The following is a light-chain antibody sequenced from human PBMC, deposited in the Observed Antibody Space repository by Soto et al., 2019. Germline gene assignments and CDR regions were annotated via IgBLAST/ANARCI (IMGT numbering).Light chain of an antibody. CDR1: SSNIGAGYD. J-gene: IGLJ2*01. Sequence: QSVLTQPPSVSGAPGQRVTISCTGNSSNIGAGYDVHWYQQLPGTAPKLIIFEVSNRPSGISSRFSGSKSGNTASLTISGLQAEDEADYYCASYTSSSTSVIFGRGTKVTVL. CDR3: ASYTSSSTSVI. V-gene: IGLV1-40*01. CDR2: EVS.